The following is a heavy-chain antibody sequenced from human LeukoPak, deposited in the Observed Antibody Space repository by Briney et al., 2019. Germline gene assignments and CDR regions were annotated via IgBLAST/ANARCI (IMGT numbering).Heavy chain of an antibody. CDR1: GFTFKSYD. J-gene: IGHJ4*02. Sequence: GGSLRLSCAASGFTFKSYDMHWVRQVAGRGLEWVSGIGTAGDTYYQGSVKGRFTISRENVKNSLYLQMNSLRAEDTGVYYCARGFWSGSDYWGQGTLVTVSS. CDR2: IGTAGDT. CDR3: ARGFWSGSDY. D-gene: IGHD3-3*01. V-gene: IGHV3-13*01.